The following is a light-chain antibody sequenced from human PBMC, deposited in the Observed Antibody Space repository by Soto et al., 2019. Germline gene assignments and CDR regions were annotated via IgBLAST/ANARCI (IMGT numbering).Light chain of an antibody. V-gene: IGKV3-15*01. J-gene: IGKJ4*01. Sequence: EIVMTQSPATLSVSPGERAILSCRASKSVSNNLAWYQQKPDQAPRLLIYGASTRATGIPDRFSGSGSGTEFTLSISSLQSEDSAIDYCQQYNNWPPLTFGGGTKVEIK. CDR1: KSVSNN. CDR2: GAS. CDR3: QQYNNWPPLT.